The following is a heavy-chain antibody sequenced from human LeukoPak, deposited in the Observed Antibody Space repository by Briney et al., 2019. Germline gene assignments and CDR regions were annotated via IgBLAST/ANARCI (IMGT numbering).Heavy chain of an antibody. CDR2: VDPEDGET. D-gene: IGHD6-13*01. J-gene: IGHJ5*02. Sequence: GATVKISCKVSGYTFTDYYMHWVQQAPGKGLEWMGLVDPEDGETIYAEKFQGRVTITADTSTDTAYMELSSLRSEDTAVHYCATFQQQLVLDWFDPWGQGTLVTVSS. V-gene: IGHV1-69-2*01. CDR1: GYTFTDYY. CDR3: ATFQQQLVLDWFDP.